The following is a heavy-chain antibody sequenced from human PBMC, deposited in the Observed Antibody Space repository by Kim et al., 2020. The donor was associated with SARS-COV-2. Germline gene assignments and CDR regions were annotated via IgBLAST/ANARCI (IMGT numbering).Heavy chain of an antibody. Sequence: GGSLRLSCVASGFNFNNFGMHWVRQAPGKGLEWVALISYDGSNKYYAYSLKGRFTISRDSSKNTLYLQMDNLIPEDTAVYFCAKDNSFFIITFGRESGGLDVWGQGTTVTVSS. CDR2: ISYDGSNK. CDR1: GFNFNNFG. D-gene: IGHD3-16*01. J-gene: IGHJ6*02. CDR3: AKDNSFFIITFGRESGGLDV. V-gene: IGHV3-30*18.